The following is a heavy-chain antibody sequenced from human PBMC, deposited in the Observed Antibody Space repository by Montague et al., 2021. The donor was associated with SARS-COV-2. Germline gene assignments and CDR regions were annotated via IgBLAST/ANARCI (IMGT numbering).Heavy chain of an antibody. D-gene: IGHD3-9*01. V-gene: IGHV4-59*01. CDR2: IYYSGST. CDR3: ARSRENYNILTGYPYYFDY. Sequence: SETLSLTCTVSGGSISRYYWNWIRQPPGKGLEWIAYIYYSGSTNYNPSLKSRVTISVDTSKNQFSLKLSSVTAADTAVYYCARSRENYNILTGYPYYFDYWGQGTLVTVSS. CDR1: GGSISRYY. J-gene: IGHJ4*02.